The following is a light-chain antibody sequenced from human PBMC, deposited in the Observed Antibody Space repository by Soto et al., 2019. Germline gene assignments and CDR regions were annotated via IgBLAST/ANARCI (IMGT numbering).Light chain of an antibody. Sequence: DIQMTQSPSSLSASVGDRVTITCRASQSISNYLNWYQQNPGKAPKLLIYATSSLQSGVPSRFSGSGSGTDFTLTISSLQPEDFATYYCQQSYSTPRLTFGGGTKVEIK. CDR1: QSISNY. CDR2: ATS. V-gene: IGKV1-39*01. J-gene: IGKJ4*01. CDR3: QQSYSTPRLT.